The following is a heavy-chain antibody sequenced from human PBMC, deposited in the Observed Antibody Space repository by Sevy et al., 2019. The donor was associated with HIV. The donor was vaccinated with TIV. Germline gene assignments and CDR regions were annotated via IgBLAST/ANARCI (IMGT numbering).Heavy chain of an antibody. CDR3: ASEGGATLDY. J-gene: IGHJ4*02. Sequence: GGSLRLSCAASGFTFSSYAMHWVRQAPGKGLEWVAVISYDGSNKYYADSVKGRITISRDNSKNTLYLQMNSLRAEDTAVYYCASEGGATLDYWGQGTLVTVSS. CDR2: ISYDGSNK. D-gene: IGHD1-26*01. CDR1: GFTFSSYA. V-gene: IGHV3-30-3*01.